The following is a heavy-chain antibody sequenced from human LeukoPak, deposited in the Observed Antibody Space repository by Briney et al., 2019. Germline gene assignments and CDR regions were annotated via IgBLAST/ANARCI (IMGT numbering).Heavy chain of an antibody. D-gene: IGHD4-17*01. CDR3: ARAGYGDSDSGGRFDP. CDR1: GYTFTSYG. CDR2: ISAYNGNT. V-gene: IGHV1-18*01. J-gene: IGHJ5*02. Sequence: ASVKVSCKASGYTFTSYGISWVRQAPGQGLEWMGWISAYNGNTNYAQKLQGRVIMTTDTSTSTAYMELRSLRSDDTAVYYCARAGYGDSDSGGRFDPWGQGTLVTVSS.